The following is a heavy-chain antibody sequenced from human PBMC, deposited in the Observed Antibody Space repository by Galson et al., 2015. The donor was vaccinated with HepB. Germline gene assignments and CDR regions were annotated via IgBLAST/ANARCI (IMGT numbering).Heavy chain of an antibody. CDR3: ARDVGGGAQYSSSSEDYCDY. CDR1: GFTFSSYA. Sequence: SLRLSCAASGFTFSSYAMHWVRQAPGKGLEWVAVISYDGSNKYYADSVKGRFTISRDNSKNTLYLQMNSLRAEDTAVYYCARDVGGGAQYSSSSEDYCDYWGQGTLVTVSS. V-gene: IGHV3-30-3*01. J-gene: IGHJ4*02. D-gene: IGHD6-6*01. CDR2: ISYDGSNK.